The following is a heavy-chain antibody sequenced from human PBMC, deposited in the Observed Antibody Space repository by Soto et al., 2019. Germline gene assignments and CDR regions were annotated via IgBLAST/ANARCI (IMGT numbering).Heavy chain of an antibody. CDR1: GGSISSSNW. CDR2: IYHSGST. V-gene: IGHV4-4*02. D-gene: IGHD2-2*03. Sequence: QVQLQESGPGLVKPSGTLSLTCAVSGGSISSSNWWSWVRQPPGKGLEWIGEIYHSGSTNYNPSLKSRDTIAVDKSKNQFSLKLSSVTAADTAVYYCARDGYCSSTSCYDWGQGTLVTVSS. CDR3: ARDGYCSSTSCYD. J-gene: IGHJ4*02.